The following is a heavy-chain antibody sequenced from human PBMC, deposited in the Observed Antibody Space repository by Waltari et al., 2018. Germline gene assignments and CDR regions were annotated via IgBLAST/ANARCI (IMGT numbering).Heavy chain of an antibody. D-gene: IGHD3-3*01. Sequence: QPQLLQSSAELKKPRVPVTVFCRPVGYTVSTFRTRWQRQAPGQGLEWMGWISANNGHTNHAQKFQGRLIMTKDTSTTTVYMELNYLTSDDTAVYYCARERHRLMEVGYLMALDPWGQGTLVTVSS. V-gene: IGHV1-18*01. CDR3: ARERHRLMEVGYLMALDP. CDR2: ISANNGHT. CDR1: GYTVSTFR. J-gene: IGHJ5*02.